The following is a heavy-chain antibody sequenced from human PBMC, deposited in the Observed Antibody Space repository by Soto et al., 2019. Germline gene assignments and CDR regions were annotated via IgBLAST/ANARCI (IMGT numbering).Heavy chain of an antibody. Sequence: GGSLRLCCAASGFTFSDYYMSWIRQAPGKGLEWVSYISSSGSTIYYADSVKGRFTISRDNAKNSLYLQMNSLRAEDTAVYYCARSHLYYDSSGYPDYWGQGTLVTVSS. CDR2: ISSSGSTI. J-gene: IGHJ4*02. CDR3: ARSHLYYDSSGYPDY. V-gene: IGHV3-11*01. CDR1: GFTFSDYY. D-gene: IGHD3-22*01.